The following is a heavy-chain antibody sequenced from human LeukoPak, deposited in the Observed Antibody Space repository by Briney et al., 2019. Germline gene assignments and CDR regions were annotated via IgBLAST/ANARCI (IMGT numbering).Heavy chain of an antibody. CDR1: GGSINNYY. Sequence: PSETLSLTCTVSGGSINNYYWSWIRQPAGKGLEWIGRIYTRGSTNYNPSLKSRVTMSVDTSKNQFSLKLSSVTAADTAVYYCARGRYCSADICSGGDAFDIWGQGTMVSVSS. D-gene: IGHD2-15*01. V-gene: IGHV4-4*07. CDR3: ARGRYCSADICSGGDAFDI. CDR2: IYTRGST. J-gene: IGHJ3*02.